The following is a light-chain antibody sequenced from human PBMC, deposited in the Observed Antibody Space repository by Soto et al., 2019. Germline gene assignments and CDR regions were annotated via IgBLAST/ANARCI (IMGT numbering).Light chain of an antibody. Sequence: EIVLTQSPGTLSLSPGERATLSCRASQSVSSNYLAWYQQKPGQAPRPLIYGASSRATGIPERFSGSGAGTDVTLTISRLESEDFAVYYCQQYGSSPWTFGQGTKVEIK. CDR1: QSVSSNY. CDR2: GAS. V-gene: IGKV3-20*01. J-gene: IGKJ1*01. CDR3: QQYGSSPWT.